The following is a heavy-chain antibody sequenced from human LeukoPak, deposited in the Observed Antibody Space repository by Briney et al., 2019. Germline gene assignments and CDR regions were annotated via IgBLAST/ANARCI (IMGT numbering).Heavy chain of an antibody. J-gene: IGHJ4*02. Sequence: ASVKVSCKASGYTFTSYYMHWVRQAPGQGLEWMGIINPSGGSTSYAQKFQGRVTMTRDTSASTVYMELSSLRSEDTAVYYCARSFRGDFWSGYYTGPFYWGQGTLVTVSS. CDR2: INPSGGST. CDR3: ARSFRGDFWSGYYTGPFY. V-gene: IGHV1-46*01. CDR1: GYTFTSYY. D-gene: IGHD3-3*01.